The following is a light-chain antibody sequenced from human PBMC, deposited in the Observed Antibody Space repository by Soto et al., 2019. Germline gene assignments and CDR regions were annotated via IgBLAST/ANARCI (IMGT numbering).Light chain of an antibody. CDR3: QQYYSTPPVT. V-gene: IGKV4-1*01. CDR1: QSVLYSSNNKNY. CDR2: WAS. J-gene: IGKJ5*01. Sequence: DIVMTQSPDSLAVSLGERATINCKSSQSVLYSSNNKNYLXXYQQXXGQPPKLLIYWASTRESXVPDXFSXXXXXXXXXXTISSLQAEDVAVYYCQQYYSTPPVTFGQGTRLEIK.